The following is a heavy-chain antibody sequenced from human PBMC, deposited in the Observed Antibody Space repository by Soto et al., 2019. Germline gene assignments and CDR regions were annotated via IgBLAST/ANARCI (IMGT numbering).Heavy chain of an antibody. CDR3: ARSYGTVRRFDY. V-gene: IGHV4-61*01. CDR1: GGSVSSGSYY. Sequence: QVQLQESGPGLVKPSETLSLTCTVSGGSVSSGSYYWSWIRQPPGKGLEWIGYIYYNGSTNYNPSLKSRVTISVDTSKNQFSLKLSSVTAADTAVYYCARSYGTVRRFDYWGQGTLVTVSS. CDR2: IYYNGST. J-gene: IGHJ4*02. D-gene: IGHD5-18*01.